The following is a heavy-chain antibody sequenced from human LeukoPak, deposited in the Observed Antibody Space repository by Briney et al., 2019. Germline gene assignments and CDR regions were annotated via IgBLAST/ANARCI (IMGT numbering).Heavy chain of an antibody. CDR3: ARSGYCSSTSCYVGYYYYMDV. CDR1: GGSISSSSYY. Sequence: PSETLSLTCTVSGGSISSSSYYWGWIRQPPGKGLEWIGSIYYSGSTYYNPSLKSRVTISVDTSKNQFSLKLSSVTAADTAVYYCARSGYCSSTSCYVGYYYYMDVWGKGTTVTVSS. J-gene: IGHJ6*03. CDR2: IYYSGST. V-gene: IGHV4-39*07. D-gene: IGHD2-2*03.